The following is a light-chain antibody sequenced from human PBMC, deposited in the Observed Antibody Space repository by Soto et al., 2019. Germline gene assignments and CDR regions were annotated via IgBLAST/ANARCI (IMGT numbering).Light chain of an antibody. CDR1: ASDVGGYNY. J-gene: IGLJ1*01. Sequence: QAASVSGSPGQSITISCAGTASDVGGYNYVSWYQHHPGKAPKLMIYEVTSRPPGVSSRFSGSKTGNTASLTISGLQTEDDGDYFCCSYTYSGTYVFGTGTKVNVL. V-gene: IGLV2-14*01. CDR2: EVT. CDR3: CSYTYSGTYV.